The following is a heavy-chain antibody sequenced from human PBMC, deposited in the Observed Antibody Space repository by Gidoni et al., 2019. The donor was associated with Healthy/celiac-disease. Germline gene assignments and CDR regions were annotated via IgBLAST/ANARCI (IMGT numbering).Heavy chain of an antibody. J-gene: IGHJ6*02. CDR3: ARDRDYDILTGSHYYYGMDV. V-gene: IGHV4-4*07. Sequence: YNPSLKSRVTMSVDTSKNQFSLKLSSVTAADTAVYYCARDRDYDILTGSHYYYGMDVWGQGTTVTVSS. D-gene: IGHD3-9*01.